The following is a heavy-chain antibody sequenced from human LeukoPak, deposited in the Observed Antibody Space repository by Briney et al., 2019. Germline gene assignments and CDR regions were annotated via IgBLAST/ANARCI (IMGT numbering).Heavy chain of an antibody. CDR3: ARYCRIQDIVATIRARLGGNGFDI. CDR1: GGSISSSSYY. J-gene: IGHJ3*02. V-gene: IGHV4-39*07. Sequence: SETLSLTCTVSGGSISSSSYYWGWIRQPPGKGLEWIGSIYHSGSTYYNPSLKSRVTIAVETSKNQFSLKLSSVTAADKAVYYCARYCRIQDIVATIRARLGGNGFDIWGQGTMVAVSS. D-gene: IGHD5-12*01. CDR2: IYHSGST.